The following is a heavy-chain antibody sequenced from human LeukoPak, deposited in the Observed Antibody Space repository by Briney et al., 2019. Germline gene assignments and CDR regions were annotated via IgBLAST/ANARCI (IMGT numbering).Heavy chain of an antibody. CDR3: ARRGYCSSTSCRYFDY. V-gene: IGHV5-51*01. J-gene: IGHJ4*02. D-gene: IGHD2-2*01. CDR1: GYSFTSYW. Sequence: GESLKISCKGSGYSFTSYWIGWVRQMPGKGLEWMGIIYPGDSDTRYRPSFQGQVTISADKSISTAYLQWSSLKASDTAMYYCARRGYCSSTSCRYFDYWGQGTLVTVSS. CDR2: IYPGDSDT.